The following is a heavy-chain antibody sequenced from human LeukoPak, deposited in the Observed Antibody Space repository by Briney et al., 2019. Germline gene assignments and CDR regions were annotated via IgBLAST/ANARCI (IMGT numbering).Heavy chain of an antibody. CDR1: GFTFSTYW. V-gene: IGHV3-74*01. J-gene: IGHJ1*01. D-gene: IGHD3-22*01. CDR3: ARVTNTVYDSGGNSH. Sequence: GGSLRLSCAASGFTFSTYWMHWVRQAPGKGLVWVSRINSDGSTTNYADSVKGRFTISRDNAKNTLYLQMTSLRAEDTAVYYCARVTNTVYDSGGNSHWGQGTLVTVSS. CDR2: INSDGSTT.